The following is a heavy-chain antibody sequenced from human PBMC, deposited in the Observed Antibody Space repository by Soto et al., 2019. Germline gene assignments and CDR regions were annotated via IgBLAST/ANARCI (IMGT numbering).Heavy chain of an antibody. CDR3: TRGGGWLTDY. V-gene: IGHV4-59*01. Sequence: QVQLHESGPRLVKPSETLSLTCTVSGGSLSGYYWSWIRQPPGKSLEWISNLHYTGTSNHNPSLRSRVTMSLDTSTNQFSLKLSSVTAADTAFYYCTRGGGWLTDYWGQGTLVTVSS. J-gene: IGHJ4*02. D-gene: IGHD2-15*01. CDR1: GGSLSGYY. CDR2: LHYTGTS.